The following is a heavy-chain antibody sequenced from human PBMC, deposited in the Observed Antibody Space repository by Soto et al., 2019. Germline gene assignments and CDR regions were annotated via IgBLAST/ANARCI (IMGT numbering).Heavy chain of an antibody. J-gene: IGHJ4*02. V-gene: IGHV4-31*03. CDR1: GGSISSGGYY. CDR3: ARGPRDNSNGVRYYNY. Sequence: SETLSLTCTVSGGSISSGGYYWSWIRQHPGKGLEWIGYINYSGSTYYNPSLKSRVTISVDTSKNQFSLKLNSVTAADTAVYYCARGPRDNSNGVRYYNYWGQGALVTVSS. D-gene: IGHD2-8*01. CDR2: INYSGST.